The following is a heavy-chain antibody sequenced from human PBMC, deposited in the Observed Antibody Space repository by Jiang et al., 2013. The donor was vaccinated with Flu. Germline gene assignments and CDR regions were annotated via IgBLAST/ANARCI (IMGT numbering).Heavy chain of an antibody. D-gene: IGHD2-2*02. CDR1: GDSVSSKSVA. Sequence: QTLSLTCAISGDSVSSKSVAWNWIRQSPSRGLEWLGRTYYRSKWYNDYAVSAKSRITINPDTSKNQFSLQLNSVTPEDTAVYYCARNSFLQYTLYFDCWGQGTLVTVSS. V-gene: IGHV6-1*01. J-gene: IGHJ4*02. CDR3: ARNSFLQYTLYFDC. CDR2: TYYRSKWYN.